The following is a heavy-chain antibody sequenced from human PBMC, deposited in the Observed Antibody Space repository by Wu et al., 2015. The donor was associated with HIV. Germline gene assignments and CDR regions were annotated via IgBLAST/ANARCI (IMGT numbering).Heavy chain of an antibody. D-gene: IGHD4-11*01. CDR1: GYTFTGYY. J-gene: IGHJ2*01. CDR3: VWVAVTYDWYFGF. V-gene: IGHV1-2*02. Sequence: QVQLVQSGAEVKKPGASVKVSCKASGYTFTGYYMHWVRQAPGQGLEWMGWINPNSGGTNXAQKFQGRVTMTRDTSISTAYMELSRLRSEDTAVYYCVWVAVTYDWYFGFLGPLAPWSLVSS. CDR2: INPNSGGT.